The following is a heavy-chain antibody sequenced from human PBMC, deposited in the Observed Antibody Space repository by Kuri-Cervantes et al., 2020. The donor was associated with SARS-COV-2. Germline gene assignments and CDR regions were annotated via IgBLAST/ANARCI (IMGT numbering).Heavy chain of an antibody. D-gene: IGHD2-2*02. V-gene: IGHV1-18*01. CDR1: GYTFTNYA. J-gene: IGHJ6*02. CDR3: AREDLGYCSSTSCYSKDSYYGMDV. Sequence: ASVKVSCKSSGYTFTNYAISWVRQAPGQGLEWMGWISAYNGYTNYAQKFQGRVTMTTDTSTNTAYMELRSLRSDDTAVYYSAREDLGYCSSTSCYSKDSYYGMDVWGQGTTVTVSS. CDR2: ISAYNGYT.